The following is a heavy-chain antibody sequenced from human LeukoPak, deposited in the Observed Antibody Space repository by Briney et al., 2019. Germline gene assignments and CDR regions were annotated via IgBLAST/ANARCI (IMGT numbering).Heavy chain of an antibody. CDR3: ARASFFLSSVDI. V-gene: IGHV4-59*01. D-gene: IGHD3-3*01. CDR1: GGSISSYY. Sequence: SETLSLTCTVSGGSISSYYWSWIQQPPGKGLEWIGYIYYSGSTNYNPSLKSRVTISVDTSKNQFSLKLSSVTAADTAVYYCARASFFLSSVDIWGQGTMVTVSS. J-gene: IGHJ3*02. CDR2: IYYSGST.